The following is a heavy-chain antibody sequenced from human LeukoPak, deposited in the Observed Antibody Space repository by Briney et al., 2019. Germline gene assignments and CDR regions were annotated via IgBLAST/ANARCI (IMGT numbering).Heavy chain of an antibody. Sequence: ASVKVSCKASGGTFSSYAISWVRQAPGQGLEWMGGIIPIFGTANYAQKFQGRVTITADESTSTVYMELSSLRSEDTAVYYCARGDYSNIEGYYYYMDVWGKGTTVTVSS. CDR3: ARGDYSNIEGYYYYMDV. D-gene: IGHD4-11*01. V-gene: IGHV1-69*13. CDR1: GGTFSSYA. J-gene: IGHJ6*03. CDR2: IIPIFGTA.